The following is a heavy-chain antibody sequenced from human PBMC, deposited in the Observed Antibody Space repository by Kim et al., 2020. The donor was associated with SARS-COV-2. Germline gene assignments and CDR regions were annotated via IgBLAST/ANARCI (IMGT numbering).Heavy chain of an antibody. J-gene: IGHJ4*02. CDR3: ARGGGSGSYYPNQYYFDY. D-gene: IGHD3-10*01. CDR1: GGTFSSYA. Sequence: SVKVSCKASGGTFSSYAISWVRQAPGQGLEWMGGIIPIFGTANYAQKFQGRITITADKSTSTAYMELSSLRSEDTAVYYCARGGGSGSYYPNQYYFDYWGQGTLVTVSS. V-gene: IGHV1-69*06. CDR2: IIPIFGTA.